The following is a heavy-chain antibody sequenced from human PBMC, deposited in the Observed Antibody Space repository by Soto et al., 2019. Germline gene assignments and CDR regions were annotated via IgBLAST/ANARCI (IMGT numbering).Heavy chain of an antibody. D-gene: IGHD3-10*01. J-gene: IGHJ3*02. CDR3: ARVRWFGELMEDAFDI. CDR2: ISYDGSNK. Sequence: GGSLRLSCAASGFTFSSYAMHWVRQAPGKGLEWVAVISYDGSNKYYADSVKGRFTISRDNSKNTLYLQMNSLRAEDTAVYYCARVRWFGELMEDAFDIWGQGTMVTVSS. V-gene: IGHV3-30-3*01. CDR1: GFTFSSYA.